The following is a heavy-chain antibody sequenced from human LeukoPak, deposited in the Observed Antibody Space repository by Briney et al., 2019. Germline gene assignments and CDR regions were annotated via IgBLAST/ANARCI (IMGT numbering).Heavy chain of an antibody. CDR2: IYHSGST. CDR3: ARLSGSYYVLDY. Sequence: SETLSLTCTVSGYSISSGYYWGWIRQPPGKGLEWIGSIYHSGSTYYSPSLKSRVTISVDTSKNQFSLKLSSVTAADTAVYYCARLSGSYYVLDYWGQGTLVTVSS. CDR1: GYSISSGYY. D-gene: IGHD1-26*01. V-gene: IGHV4-38-2*02. J-gene: IGHJ4*02.